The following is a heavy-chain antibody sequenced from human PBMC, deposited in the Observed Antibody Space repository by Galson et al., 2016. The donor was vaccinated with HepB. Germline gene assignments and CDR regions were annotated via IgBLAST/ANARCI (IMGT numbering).Heavy chain of an antibody. J-gene: IGHJ4*03. D-gene: IGHD1-1*01. Sequence: SLRLSCAASGFVFSNFGLSWVRQAPGKGLEWVASISTRRTTYYSDSVQGRFTISRDNSNYTLYLQMNGLRAEDTAVYYCAKERLVRRIFDHWGQGTTVTVSS. CDR2: ISTRRTT. CDR1: GFVFSNFG. V-gene: IGHV3-23*01. CDR3: AKERLVRRIFDH.